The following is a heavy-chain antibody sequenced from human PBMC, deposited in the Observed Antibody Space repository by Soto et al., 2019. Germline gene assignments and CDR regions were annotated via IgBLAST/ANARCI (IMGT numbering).Heavy chain of an antibody. CDR1: GGSISSYY. Sequence: SETLSLTCTVSGGSISSYYWSWIRQPPGKGLEWIGYIYYTGSTNYNPSLKSRVTISIDTSKNQFSLKLSSVTAADTAVYYCARIPGSDPPHWGQGTLVTVSS. CDR3: ARIPGSDPPH. D-gene: IGHD3-10*01. J-gene: IGHJ4*02. V-gene: IGHV4-59*01. CDR2: IYYTGST.